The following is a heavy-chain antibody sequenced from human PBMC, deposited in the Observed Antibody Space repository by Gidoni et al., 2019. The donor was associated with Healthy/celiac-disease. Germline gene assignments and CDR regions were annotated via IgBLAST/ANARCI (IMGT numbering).Heavy chain of an antibody. Sequence: QLQLQESGPGLVKPSETLSLTCTVSGGSSSSSSYYWGWIRQPPGKGLEWIGSFYYSGSTYYTPSLKSRVTISVDTSKNQFSLKLSSVTAADTAVYYCARNRPSIAVAVFDYWGQGTLVTVSP. J-gene: IGHJ4*02. D-gene: IGHD6-19*01. CDR3: ARNRPSIAVAVFDY. V-gene: IGHV4-39*01. CDR1: GGSSSSSSYY. CDR2: FYYSGST.